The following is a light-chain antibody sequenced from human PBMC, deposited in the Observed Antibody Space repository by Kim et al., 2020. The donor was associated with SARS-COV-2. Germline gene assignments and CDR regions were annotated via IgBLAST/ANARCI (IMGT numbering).Light chain of an antibody. CDR3: QQYHDWSWA. Sequence: SPGERDTRPCRASQSVGSDLAWYYQKPSQTPMLHSYRASIRATGTPARFSGSGSRTEFTLTISSLQSEDFAVYYSQQYHDWSWAFGQGTKVDIK. V-gene: IGKV3-15*01. J-gene: IGKJ1*01. CDR1: QSVGSD. CDR2: RAS.